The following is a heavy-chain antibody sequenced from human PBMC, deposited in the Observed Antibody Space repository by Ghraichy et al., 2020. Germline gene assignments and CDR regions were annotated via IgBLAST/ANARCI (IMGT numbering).Heavy chain of an antibody. CDR2: ISGSGGST. CDR1: GFTFSSYA. V-gene: IGHV3-23*01. J-gene: IGHJ4*02. D-gene: IGHD1-26*01. CDR3: AKDWAWWELRVDERAHFDY. Sequence: GGSLRLSCAASGFTFSSYAMSWVRQAPGKGLEWVSAISGSGGSTYYADSVKGRFTISRDNSKNTLYLQMNSLRAEDTAVYYCAKDWAWWELRVDERAHFDYWGQGTLVTVSS.